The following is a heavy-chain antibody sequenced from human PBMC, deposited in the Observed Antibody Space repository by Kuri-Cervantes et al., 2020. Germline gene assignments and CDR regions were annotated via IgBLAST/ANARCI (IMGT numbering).Heavy chain of an antibody. J-gene: IGHJ4*02. Sequence: SETLSLTCTVSGGSLSVSGYYWGWVRQPPGKGLEWIGNIYYSGSTYYNPSLKGRITMSVDTSKNQFSLQLSSVTAADTAVYYCARLDYSESWFDYWGQGTLVTVSS. D-gene: IGHD1-26*01. CDR2: IYYSGST. V-gene: IGHV4-39*01. CDR1: GGSLSVSGYY. CDR3: ARLDYSESWFDY.